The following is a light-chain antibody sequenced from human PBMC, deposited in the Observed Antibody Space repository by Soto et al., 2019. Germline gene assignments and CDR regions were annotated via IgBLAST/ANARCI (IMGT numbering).Light chain of an antibody. CDR1: QSVGNN. Sequence: EIVLTQSPATLSLSPGERATLSCRASQSVGNNLAWYQQKPGQAPGLLIYEASTRATGIPARFSGSGSGTDFTLTISSLEPEDFAVYYCQQSKNWPRTFGGGTRVEIK. J-gene: IGKJ4*01. V-gene: IGKV3-11*01. CDR3: QQSKNWPRT. CDR2: EAS.